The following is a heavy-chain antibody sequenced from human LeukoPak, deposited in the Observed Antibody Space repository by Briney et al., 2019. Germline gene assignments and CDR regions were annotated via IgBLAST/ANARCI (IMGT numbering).Heavy chain of an antibody. J-gene: IGHJ4*02. CDR3: ARSMIVVVGYDY. D-gene: IGHD3-22*01. V-gene: IGHV1-2*02. CDR1: GYTFTGYY. Sequence: ASVKVSCKASGYTFTGYYMHWVRQAPGQGLEWMGWINPNSGGTNYAQKFQGRVTMTRDTSIRTAYMELSRLRSDDTAVYYCARSMIVVVGYDYWGQGTLVTVSP. CDR2: INPNSGGT.